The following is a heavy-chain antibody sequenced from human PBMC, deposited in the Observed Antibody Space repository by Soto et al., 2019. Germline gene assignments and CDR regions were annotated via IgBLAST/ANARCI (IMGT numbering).Heavy chain of an antibody. CDR3: VLCATAGYFDL. V-gene: IGHV4-4*07. CDR1: GGYISNYY. J-gene: IGHJ2*01. CDR2: IYTSESP. Sequence: SETLSLTCTVSGGYISNYYWSWIRQPAGKGLEWIGRIYTSESPDYNPSLKSRVTMSVDTSKNQVSLKLSSLTAADTAVYYCVLCATAGYFDLWGRGTLVTVSS.